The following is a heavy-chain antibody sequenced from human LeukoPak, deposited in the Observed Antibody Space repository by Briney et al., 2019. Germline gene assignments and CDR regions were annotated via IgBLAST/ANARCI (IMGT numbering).Heavy chain of an antibody. V-gene: IGHV3-48*02. J-gene: IGHJ4*02. Sequence: GGSLRLSCAASGFTFSSYSMNWVREAPGKGQESVSYISSSGTTIYYADSVKGRFTISRDNAKNSLYLQMNSLRDEDTAVYYCARVWGLAVAGGEIEYWGQGTLVTVSS. CDR3: ARVWGLAVAGGEIEY. CDR1: GFTFSSYS. D-gene: IGHD6-13*01. CDR2: ISSSGTTI.